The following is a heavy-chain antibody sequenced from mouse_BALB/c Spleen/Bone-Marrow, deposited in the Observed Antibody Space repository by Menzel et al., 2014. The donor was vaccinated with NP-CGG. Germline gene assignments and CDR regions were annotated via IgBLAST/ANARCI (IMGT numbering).Heavy chain of an antibody. J-gene: IGHJ3*01. CDR1: GYAFPNYL. D-gene: IGHD4-1*01. Sequence: QVQLQQSGTELVRPGPSVTVSCKASGYAFPNYLIEWVKQRPGQGLAWIGVINPGSGDTSYNEKFRGKATLTADKSSSTAYMQRSSLTSDDSAVYFCARNANWLFAYWGQGTLVTVSA. CDR2: INPGSGDT. CDR3: ARNANWLFAY. V-gene: IGHV1-54*01.